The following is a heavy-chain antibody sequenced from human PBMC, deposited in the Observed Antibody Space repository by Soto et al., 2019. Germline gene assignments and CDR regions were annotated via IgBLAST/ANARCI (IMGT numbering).Heavy chain of an antibody. Sequence: GGSLRLSCAASGFTVSSNYMSWVRQAPGKGLEWVSVIYSGGSTYYADSVKGRFTISRDNSKNTLYLQMNSLRAEDTAVYYCARDEAYCGGDCYLDYYYGMDVWGQGTTVTVSS. CDR2: IYSGGST. D-gene: IGHD2-21*02. CDR3: ARDEAYCGGDCYLDYYYGMDV. J-gene: IGHJ6*02. CDR1: GFTVSSNY. V-gene: IGHV3-53*01.